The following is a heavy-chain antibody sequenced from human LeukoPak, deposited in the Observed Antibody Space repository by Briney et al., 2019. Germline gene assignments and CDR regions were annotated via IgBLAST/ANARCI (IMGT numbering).Heavy chain of an antibody. V-gene: IGHV4-30-4*08. CDR3: ARARRFAAAGTTAFDI. Sequence: SETLSLTCTVSAGSVSSGDYYWSWIRQPPGTGLEWIGYIYYSRNTYYNPSLKSRLTISVDTSKNQFSLKLTSVTAADTAVYYCARARRFAAAGTTAFDIWGQGTMVTVSS. CDR2: IYYSRNT. D-gene: IGHD6-13*01. J-gene: IGHJ3*02. CDR1: AGSVSSGDYY.